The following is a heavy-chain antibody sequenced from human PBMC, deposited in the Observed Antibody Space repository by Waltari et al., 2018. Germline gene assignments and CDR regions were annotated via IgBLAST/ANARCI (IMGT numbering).Heavy chain of an antibody. CDR1: GGSISSGSYY. V-gene: IGHV4-61*09. Sequence: QVQLQESGPGLVKPSQTLSLTCTVSGGSISSGSYYWSWIRQPAGKGLEWIGYIYTSGSTNYNPSLKRRVTISVDTSKNQFSLKLSSVTAADTAVYYCARDGRYYDILTGYYNSFDYWGQGTLVTVSS. J-gene: IGHJ4*02. CDR3: ARDGRYYDILTGYYNSFDY. CDR2: IYTSGST. D-gene: IGHD3-9*01.